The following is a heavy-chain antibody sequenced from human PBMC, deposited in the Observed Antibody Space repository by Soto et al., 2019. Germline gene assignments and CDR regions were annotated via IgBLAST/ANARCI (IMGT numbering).Heavy chain of an antibody. CDR3: ARFRRNYFDS. Sequence: SVKVSCKASGGTLTNFINYPINWVRQAPGQGLEWMGGIVPNIGTVNYAQKFQGRVTITADKSTGTAYMELSSLRSEDTALYYCARFRRNYFDSWGQGTLVTVSS. J-gene: IGHJ4*02. CDR2: IVPNIGTV. V-gene: IGHV1-69*06. CDR1: GGTLTNFINYP. D-gene: IGHD3-10*01.